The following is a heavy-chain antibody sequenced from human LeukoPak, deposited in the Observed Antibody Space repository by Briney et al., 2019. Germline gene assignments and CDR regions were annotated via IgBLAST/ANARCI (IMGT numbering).Heavy chain of an antibody. V-gene: IGHV3-7*01. CDR3: ARLRGNTAILT. CDR1: GFTFSGSW. CDR2: MKTDESGK. D-gene: IGHD1/OR15-1a*01. J-gene: IGHJ5*02. Sequence: GGSLRLSCAASGFTFSGSWMTWVRQAPGEGLEWVANMKTDESGKYYLDSVKGRFTISRDDSKNSLYLQMNSLRAEDTAVYFCARLRGNTAILTWGQGTLVTVSS.